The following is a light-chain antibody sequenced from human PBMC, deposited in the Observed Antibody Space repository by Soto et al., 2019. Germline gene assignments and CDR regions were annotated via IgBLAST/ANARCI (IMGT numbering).Light chain of an antibody. CDR1: QSITSSF. CDR2: GAS. CDR3: QQYENSPIT. V-gene: IGKV3-20*01. Sequence: EIVLTQSPGILSLSPGERASLSCGASQSITSSFLAWYQQKPGQAPRLXRYGASSRATGIPDRFSGTGSETEFTLTINRLEPEDFAVYYCQQYENSPITFGQGTRLEIK. J-gene: IGKJ5*01.